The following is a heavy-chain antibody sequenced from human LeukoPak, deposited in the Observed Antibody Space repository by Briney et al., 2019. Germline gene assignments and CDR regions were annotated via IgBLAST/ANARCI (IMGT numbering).Heavy chain of an antibody. D-gene: IGHD3-3*01. CDR1: GYTFTSYD. CDR3: ATASGIFGVVIYYGMDV. J-gene: IGHJ6*02. V-gene: IGHV1-8*01. Sequence: ASVKVSCKASGYTFTSYDINSVRQATGQGLEWMGWMNPNSGNTGYAQKFQGRVTMTRNTSISTAYMELSSLRSEDTAVYYCATASGIFGVVIYYGMDVWGQGTTVTVSS. CDR2: MNPNSGNT.